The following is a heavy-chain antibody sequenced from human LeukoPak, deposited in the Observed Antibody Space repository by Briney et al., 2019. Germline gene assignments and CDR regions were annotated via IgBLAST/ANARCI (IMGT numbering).Heavy chain of an antibody. Sequence: ASAKVSCKASGGTFSSYAISWVRQAPGQRLEWMGWINAGNGNTKYSQKFQGRVTITRDTSASTAYMELSSLRSEDTAVYYCARDRSYSPTDYWGQGTLVTVSS. CDR3: ARDRSYSPTDY. D-gene: IGHD6-13*01. J-gene: IGHJ4*02. CDR2: INAGNGNT. CDR1: GGTFSSYA. V-gene: IGHV1-3*01.